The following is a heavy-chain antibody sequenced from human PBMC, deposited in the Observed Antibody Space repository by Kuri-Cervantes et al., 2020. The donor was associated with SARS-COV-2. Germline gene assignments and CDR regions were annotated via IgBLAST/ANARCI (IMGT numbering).Heavy chain of an antibody. CDR2: IGTAGDT. Sequence: GESLKISCAACGFTFSSYDMHWVRQATGKVLEWVSAIGTAGDTYYPGSVKGQFTISRENAKNSLYLQMNSLRAGDTAAYYCAKIRSSGYYPDFDYWGQGTLVTVSS. V-gene: IGHV3-13*03. J-gene: IGHJ4*02. D-gene: IGHD3-22*01. CDR1: GFTFSSYD. CDR3: AKIRSSGYYPDFDY.